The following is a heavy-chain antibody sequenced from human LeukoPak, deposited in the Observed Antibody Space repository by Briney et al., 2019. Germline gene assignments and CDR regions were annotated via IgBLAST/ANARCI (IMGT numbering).Heavy chain of an antibody. CDR3: AKELLVRGYYFDY. CDR2: IQYNGTNK. V-gene: IGHV3-30*02. Sequence: GGSLRLSCAASGFIFSNYGMHWVRQAPGKGLEWVAFIQYNGTNKDYADSVKGRFTISRDNSKNTVSLQMNSLRAEDTAVYYCAKELLVRGYYFDYWGQGTLVTVSS. D-gene: IGHD6-6*01. J-gene: IGHJ4*02. CDR1: GFIFSNYG.